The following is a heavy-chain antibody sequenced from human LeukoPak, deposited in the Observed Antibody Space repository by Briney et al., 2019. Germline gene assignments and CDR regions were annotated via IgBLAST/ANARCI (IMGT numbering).Heavy chain of an antibody. J-gene: IGHJ3*02. D-gene: IGHD3-10*01. CDR3: ARDGSFDI. V-gene: IGHV1-2*02. CDR1: GYTFTDYY. CDR2: INPNSGGT. Sequence: ASVKVSCTASGYTFTDYYMHWVRQAPGQGPEWMGWINPNSGGTNYAQKFQGRVTMTRDTSITTAYMEVDRLRSDDTAVYYCARDGSFDIWGQGTMVTVSS.